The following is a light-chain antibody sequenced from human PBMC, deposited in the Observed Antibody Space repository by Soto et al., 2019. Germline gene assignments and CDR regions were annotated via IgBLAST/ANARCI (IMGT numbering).Light chain of an antibody. CDR2: ANS. J-gene: IGLJ3*02. V-gene: IGLV1-44*01. CDR1: TSNIGSNT. Sequence: QSMLTQPPSVSGTPGQSVSISCSGTTSNIGSNTVNWYQQVPGTAPKLLIYANSQLRSGVPGRLSGSKSGTSASLAFSGLQSEDEADYYCASWDDSRNGWVFGGGTKLTVL. CDR3: ASWDDSRNGWV.